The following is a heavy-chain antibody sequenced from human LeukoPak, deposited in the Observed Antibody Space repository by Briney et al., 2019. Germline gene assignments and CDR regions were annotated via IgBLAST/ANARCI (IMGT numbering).Heavy chain of an antibody. D-gene: IGHD2-8*01. CDR2: ISDSGDYT. CDR3: AKDTSIGKYCTNGVCSPFDY. Sequence: GGSLRLSCVVSGFTFSSYAMSWVRQAPGQGLEWVSVISDSGDYTSYADSVRGRFTISRDNSRNTLYLQMISLRPEDTAVYYCAKDTSIGKYCTNGVCSPFDYWGQGTLVTVSS. V-gene: IGHV3-23*01. CDR1: GFTFSSYA. J-gene: IGHJ4*02.